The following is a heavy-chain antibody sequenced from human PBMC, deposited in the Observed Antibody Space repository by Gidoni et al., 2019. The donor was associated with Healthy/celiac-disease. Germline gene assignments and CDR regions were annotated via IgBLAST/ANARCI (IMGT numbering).Heavy chain of an antibody. D-gene: IGHD6-19*01. CDR1: GVSISSSNW. J-gene: IGHJ3*02. Sequence: QVQLQESGPGLVKPSGTLSLTCAVSGVSISSSNWWRWVRQSPGKGLEWSGEIYHSGSTNYNPSLKSRVTMSVDKTKDQFSLKLTSVTAADTAVYYCARGTSDWYYASDIWGQGTMVTVSS. CDR2: IYHSGST. CDR3: ARGTSDWYYASDI. V-gene: IGHV4-4*02.